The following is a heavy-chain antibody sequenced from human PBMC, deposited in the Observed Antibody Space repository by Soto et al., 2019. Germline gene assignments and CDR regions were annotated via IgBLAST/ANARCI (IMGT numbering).Heavy chain of an antibody. CDR2: IYYSGST. CDR3: ARHSRFGGLRSFDY. V-gene: IGHV4-39*01. D-gene: IGHD3-10*01. J-gene: IGHJ4*02. Sequence: QLQLQESGPGLVKPSETLSLTCTVSGGSISSSSYYWGWIRQPPGKGLEWIGSIYYSGSTYYNPSLKSRVTISVDTSKNQFSLKLSSVTAADTAVYYCARHSRFGGLRSFDYWGQGTLVTVSS. CDR1: GGSISSSSYY.